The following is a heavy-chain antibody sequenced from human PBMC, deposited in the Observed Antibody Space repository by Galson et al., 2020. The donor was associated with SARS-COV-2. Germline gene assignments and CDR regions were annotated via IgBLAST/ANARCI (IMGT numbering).Heavy chain of an antibody. Sequence: ETSETLSLTCTVSGGSFSSYYWSWIRQPPGKGLEWIGYIYYSGSTNYNPSLKSRVTISVDTSKNQFSLKLSSVTAADTAVYYCARLLYDSSGYHTPLFDYWGQGTLVTVSS. V-gene: IGHV4-59*08. CDR1: GGSFSSYY. CDR2: IYYSGST. D-gene: IGHD3-22*01. CDR3: ARLLYDSSGYHTPLFDY. J-gene: IGHJ4*02.